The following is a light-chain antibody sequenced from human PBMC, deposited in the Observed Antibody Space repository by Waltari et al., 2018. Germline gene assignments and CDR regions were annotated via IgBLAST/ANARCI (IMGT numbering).Light chain of an antibody. CDR1: QNIRTY. V-gene: IGKV1-39*01. CDR3: QQSFSSPWT. J-gene: IGKJ1*01. CDR2: GAS. Sequence: DIQMTQSPSSLSASVGDTVTVTCRASQNIRTYLNWYQQKTAKAPKLLIYGASTLQRGGPSLFRGSASGTEFTLTVTNLQPDDFATYFCQQSFSSPWTFGQGTTVNI.